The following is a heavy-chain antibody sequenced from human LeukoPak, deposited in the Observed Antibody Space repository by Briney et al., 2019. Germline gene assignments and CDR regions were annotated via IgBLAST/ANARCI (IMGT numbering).Heavy chain of an antibody. CDR2: IYTSGST. CDR3: ARQVVIALNWFDP. D-gene: IGHD2-21*01. J-gene: IGHJ5*02. CDR1: GGSISSGSYY. V-gene: IGHV4-61*02. Sequence: SETLSLTCTVSGGSISSGSYYWSWIRQPAGKGLEWIGRIYTSGSTNYNPSLKSRVTILVDTSKNQFSLKLSSVTAADTAVYYCARQVVIALNWFDPWGQGTLVTVSS.